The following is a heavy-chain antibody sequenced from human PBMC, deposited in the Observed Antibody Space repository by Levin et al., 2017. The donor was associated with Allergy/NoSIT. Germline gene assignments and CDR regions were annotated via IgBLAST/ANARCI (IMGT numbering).Heavy chain of an antibody. D-gene: IGHD2-15*01. CDR1: GYSFTSFW. Sequence: GGSLRLSCKDSGYSFTSFWIAWVRQMPGKGLEWMGIIYPADSSTRYSPSFQGQVTISADKSIYTAYLQWSSLKASDTAIYYCAKSGLGYCSGGSGYWDYWGQGTLVTVSS. J-gene: IGHJ4*02. V-gene: IGHV5-51*01. CDR3: AKSGLGYCSGGSGYWDY. CDR2: IYPADSST.